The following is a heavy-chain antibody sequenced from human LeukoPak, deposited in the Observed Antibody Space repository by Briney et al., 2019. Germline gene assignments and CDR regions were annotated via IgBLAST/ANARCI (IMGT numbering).Heavy chain of an antibody. D-gene: IGHD6-13*01. CDR3: ARSQLQQQLVHYYYYMDV. Sequence: EASVKVSCKASGGTFSSYAISWVRQAPGQGLEWMGGIIPIFGTANYAQKFQGRVTITADESTSTAYMELSSLRYEDTAVYYCARSQLQQQLVHYYYYMDVWGKGTTVTVSS. J-gene: IGHJ6*03. CDR2: IIPIFGTA. V-gene: IGHV1-69*13. CDR1: GGTFSSYA.